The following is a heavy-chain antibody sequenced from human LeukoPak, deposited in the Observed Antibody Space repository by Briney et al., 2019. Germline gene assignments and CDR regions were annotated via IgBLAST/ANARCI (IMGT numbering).Heavy chain of an antibody. CDR3: ARFKRAGSCRFDY. Sequence: GGSLRLSCAASGFTFSSYWMSWVRQAPGKGLEWVANIKQDGSEKYYVDSVKGRFTISRDNAKNSLYLQMNSLRAEDTAAYYCARFKRAGSCRFDYWGQGTLVTVSS. D-gene: IGHD2-2*01. J-gene: IGHJ4*02. CDR2: IKQDGSEK. V-gene: IGHV3-7*01. CDR1: GFTFSSYW.